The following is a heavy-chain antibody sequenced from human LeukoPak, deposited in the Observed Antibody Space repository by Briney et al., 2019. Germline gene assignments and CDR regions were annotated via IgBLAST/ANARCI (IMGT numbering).Heavy chain of an antibody. CDR1: GFTFSRNA. J-gene: IGHJ4*02. D-gene: IGHD3-10*01. CDR3: ARGLFGELLSLFLDY. Sequence: GGSLRLSCAASGFTFSRNAMNWVRQAPGKGLEWVSFISSSSNYISYADSVKGRFTISRDNAKNSLYLQMNSLRAEDTAVYYCARGLFGELLSLFLDYWGQGTLVTVSS. CDR2: ISSSSNYI. V-gene: IGHV3-21*04.